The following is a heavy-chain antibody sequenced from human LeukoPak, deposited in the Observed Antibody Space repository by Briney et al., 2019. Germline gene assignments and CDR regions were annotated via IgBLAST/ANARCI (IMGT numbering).Heavy chain of an antibody. J-gene: IGHJ6*02. V-gene: IGHV4-34*08. CDR2: INHSGST. Sequence: GSLRLSCAASGFTFSNAWMSWIRQPPGKGLEWIGEINHSGSTNYNPSLKSRVTISVDTSKNQFSLKLSSVTAADTAVYYCATQYDFWSGYYYYYGMDVWGQGTTVTVSS. D-gene: IGHD3-3*01. CDR1: GFTFSNAW. CDR3: ATQYDFWSGYYYYYGMDV.